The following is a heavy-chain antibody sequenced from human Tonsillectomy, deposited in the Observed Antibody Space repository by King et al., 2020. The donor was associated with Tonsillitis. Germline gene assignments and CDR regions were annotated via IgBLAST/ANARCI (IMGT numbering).Heavy chain of an antibody. CDR1: GFTFSDAW. CDR3: TTTRRVTAAGTGGDFDN. D-gene: IGHD6-13*01. CDR2: IKSKTDGETT. V-gene: IGHV3-15*01. Sequence: VQLVESGGGLVKPGGSLRLSCAASGFTFSDAWMSWVRKAPGKGLEWVGRIKSKTDGETTDYIAPVRGRFAVSRDDARNSLYLQMNSLQTEDTAVYYCTTTRRVTAAGTGGDFDNWGQGTQVTVSS. J-gene: IGHJ4*02.